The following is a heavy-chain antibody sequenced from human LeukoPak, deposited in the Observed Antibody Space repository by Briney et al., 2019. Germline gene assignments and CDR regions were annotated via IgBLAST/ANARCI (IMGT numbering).Heavy chain of an antibody. CDR3: ARVPPSAHQLLSSDY. Sequence: ASVMVSCKASGYTFTNYGISWVREAPGQGLEWMSWISANNGETRYAQNFQGRVTMTTDTSTTTAYMELGSLRSDDTVVYYCARVPPSAHQLLSSDYWGQGTQVTVSS. V-gene: IGHV1-18*04. CDR1: GYTFTNYG. J-gene: IGHJ4*02. D-gene: IGHD2-2*01. CDR2: ISANNGET.